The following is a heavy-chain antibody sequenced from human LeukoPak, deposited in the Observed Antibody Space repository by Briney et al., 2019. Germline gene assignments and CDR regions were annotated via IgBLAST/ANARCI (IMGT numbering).Heavy chain of an antibody. CDR3: ARCGPQDIVVVPAASWFDP. CDR2: IYYSGST. J-gene: IGHJ5*02. D-gene: IGHD2-2*01. CDR1: GYSISSGYY. Sequence: SETLSLTCAVSGYSISSGYYWGWIRQPPGKGLEWIGSIYYSGSTYYNPSLKSRVTISVDTSKNQFSLKLCSVTAADTAVYYCARCGPQDIVVVPAASWFDPWGQGTLVTVSS. V-gene: IGHV4-38-2*01.